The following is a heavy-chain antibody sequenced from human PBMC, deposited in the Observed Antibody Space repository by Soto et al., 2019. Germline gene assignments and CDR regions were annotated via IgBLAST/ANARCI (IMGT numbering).Heavy chain of an antibody. V-gene: IGHV3-30*18. CDR2: ISYDGSNK. Sequence: ALRLSCAASGFTFSSYGMHWVRQAPGKGLEWVAVISYDGSNKYYADSVKGRFTISRDNSKNTLYLQMNSLRAEDTAVYYCAKLPGYCSSTSCYPFDYWGQGTLVTVSS. D-gene: IGHD2-2*03. CDR3: AKLPGYCSSTSCYPFDY. CDR1: GFTFSSYG. J-gene: IGHJ4*02.